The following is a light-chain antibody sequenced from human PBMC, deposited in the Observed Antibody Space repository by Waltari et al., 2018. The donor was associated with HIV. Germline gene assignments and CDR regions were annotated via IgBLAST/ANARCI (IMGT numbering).Light chain of an antibody. CDR2: EVS. Sequence: DIVMTQTPLSLPVTPGQPASISCKSSQSLLHSNGKTYLYWYHQRPGQTPQLLMYEVSSRVSGVPDRFSGSGSGTDFTLKIRRVEAEDVGFYYCMQSIEFPSFGQGTRLEIK. CDR3: MQSIEFPS. CDR1: QSLLHSNGKTY. V-gene: IGKV2D-29*01. J-gene: IGKJ5*01.